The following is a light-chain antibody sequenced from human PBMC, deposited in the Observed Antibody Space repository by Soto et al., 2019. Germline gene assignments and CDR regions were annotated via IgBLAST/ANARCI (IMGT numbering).Light chain of an antibody. V-gene: IGKV1-39*01. Sequence: IQXSHPLNDRAAGTGDRVTITCRASQSTSSWLAWYQQQPGQAXKXXTYADSSLKSGVPSRLRGSGSGHDFTLTISSLQPEDFPPYYCPERDSHPWTFGDGTNV. J-gene: IGKJ1*01. CDR1: QSTSSW. CDR2: ADS. CDR3: PERDSHPWT.